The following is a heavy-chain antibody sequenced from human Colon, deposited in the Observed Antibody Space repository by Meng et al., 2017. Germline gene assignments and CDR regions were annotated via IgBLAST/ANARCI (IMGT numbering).Heavy chain of an antibody. D-gene: IGHD3-10*01. CDR1: GFTFSNCG. Sequence: QVHLVESGGDVVQPGRSLRLSCAASGFTFSNCGMHWVRQAPGKGLEWVAVISYDEGNKYYAGSVKGRFTISRDNSKNTLYLQMNSLRVEDTAVYYCVRDSGGNWFDLWGQGTLVTVSS. V-gene: IGHV3-30*03. CDR3: VRDSGGNWFDL. J-gene: IGHJ5*02. CDR2: ISYDEGNK.